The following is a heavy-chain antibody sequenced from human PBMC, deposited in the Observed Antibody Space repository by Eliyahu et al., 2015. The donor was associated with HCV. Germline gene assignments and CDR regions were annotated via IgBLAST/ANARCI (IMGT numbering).Heavy chain of an antibody. CDR1: GFTFXSXG. J-gene: IGHJ4*02. V-gene: IGHV3-30*18. CDR3: AKVNYYDGSGYLDY. Sequence: QVQLVESGGGVXQPGRSLRLSCGASGFTFXSXGMHWVRQAPGKGLEXVAVISHDGGNNYYADSVKGRFTISRDNSKNTLYLQMNSLRAEDTAVYYCAKVNYYDGSGYLDYWGQGTLVTVSS. D-gene: IGHD3-22*01. CDR2: ISHDGGNN.